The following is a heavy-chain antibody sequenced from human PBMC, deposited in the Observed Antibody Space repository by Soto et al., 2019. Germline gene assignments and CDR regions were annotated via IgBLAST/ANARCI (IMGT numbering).Heavy chain of an antibody. CDR3: ARVGGDSDSSANDRGYYYYAMDV. Sequence: QVQLVQSGAEVKKPGSSVRVSCKASGGTFSSYAISWVRQAPGQGLEWMGRIIPVYGTANYPQKFQGRVTIAADESSSRANMEPGSLRSEDTATYCCARVGGDSDSSANDRGYYYYAMDVWGQGTTVTVS. J-gene: IGHJ6*02. V-gene: IGHV1-69*18. CDR1: GGTFSSYA. CDR2: IIPVYGTA. D-gene: IGHD3-22*01.